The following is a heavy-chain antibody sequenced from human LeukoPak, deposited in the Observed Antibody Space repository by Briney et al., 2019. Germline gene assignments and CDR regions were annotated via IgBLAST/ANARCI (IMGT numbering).Heavy chain of an antibody. J-gene: IGHJ4*02. V-gene: IGHV3-33*01. CDR2: ICHDGSNK. D-gene: IGHD2-2*01. Sequence: GESLRLSCAASGFTFTTYGMHWVRQAPGKGLEWVAVICHDGSNKYYADSVKGPVTISRDNSKNTLYLPMSSLRVEDTAVYYCASRSPACDYWGPGTLVTVSS. CDR1: GFTFTTYG. CDR3: ASRSPACDY.